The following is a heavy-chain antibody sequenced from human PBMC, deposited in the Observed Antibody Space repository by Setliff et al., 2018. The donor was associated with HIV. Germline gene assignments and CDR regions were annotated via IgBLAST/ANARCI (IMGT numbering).Heavy chain of an antibody. CDR2: MNPNSGNT. V-gene: IGHV1-8*01. Sequence: ASVKVSCKASGYTFTSYDVNWVRQAPGQGLEWMGWMNPNSGNTGHAQNFQGRVTMTRNTSISTAYMELTSLRFEDTAVYYCARGSPTAGDYWGQGTQVTVSS. CDR3: ARGSPTAGDY. CDR1: GYTFTSYD. J-gene: IGHJ4*02.